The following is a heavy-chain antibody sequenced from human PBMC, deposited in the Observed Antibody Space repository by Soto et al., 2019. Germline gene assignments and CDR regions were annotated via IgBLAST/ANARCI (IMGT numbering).Heavy chain of an antibody. Sequence: GGSLRLSCAASGFTFSSYAMSWVRQAPGKGLEWVSAISGSGGSTYYADSVKGRFTISRDNSKNTLYLQMNSLRAEDTAVYYCAKDREPSITMIVVVIPQYFDYWGQGSPDIVSS. CDR1: GFTFSSYA. V-gene: IGHV3-23*01. D-gene: IGHD3-22*01. J-gene: IGHJ4*02. CDR2: ISGSGGST. CDR3: AKDREPSITMIVVVIPQYFDY.